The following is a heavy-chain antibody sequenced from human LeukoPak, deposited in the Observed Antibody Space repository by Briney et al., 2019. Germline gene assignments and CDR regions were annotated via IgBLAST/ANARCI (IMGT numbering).Heavy chain of an antibody. CDR2: FSAYNGNT. CDR3: ARGGSGWLGYYYGMDV. J-gene: IGHJ6*02. D-gene: IGHD6-19*01. CDR1: GYTFTSYG. Sequence: ASVKVSCKASGYTFTSYGISWVRQAPGQGLKWMGWFSAYNGNTNYAQKLQGRVTMTTDTSTSTAYMELRSLRSDDTAVYYCARGGSGWLGYYYGMDVWGQGTTVTVSS. V-gene: IGHV1-18*01.